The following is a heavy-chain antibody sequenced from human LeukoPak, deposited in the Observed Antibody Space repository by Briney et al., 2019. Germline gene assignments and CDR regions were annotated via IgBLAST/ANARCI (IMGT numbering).Heavy chain of an antibody. CDR2: ISYDGSNK. Sequence: GGSLRLSCAASGFTFSSYAMHWVRQAPGKGLEWVAVISYDGSNKYYADSVKGRFTISRDNSKNTLYLQMNSLRAEDTAVYYCARGLPTDNTAMVLEYYYGMDVWGQGTTVTVSS. CDR1: GFTFSSYA. CDR3: ARGLPTDNTAMVLEYYYGMDV. V-gene: IGHV3-30*04. D-gene: IGHD5-18*01. J-gene: IGHJ6*02.